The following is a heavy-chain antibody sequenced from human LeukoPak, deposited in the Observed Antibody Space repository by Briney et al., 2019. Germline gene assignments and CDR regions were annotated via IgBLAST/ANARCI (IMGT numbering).Heavy chain of an antibody. CDR1: GYDFTSYW. CDR2: IYPGDSDT. Sequence: GESLKISCKGSGYDFTSYWIGWVRQMPGKGLEWMGIIYPGDSDTRYSPSFQGQVTISADKSISTAYLQWSSLKASDTAMYYCASPPPISSSSPSRNDAFDIWGQGTMVTVSS. D-gene: IGHD6-13*01. V-gene: IGHV5-51*01. CDR3: ASPPPISSSSPSRNDAFDI. J-gene: IGHJ3*02.